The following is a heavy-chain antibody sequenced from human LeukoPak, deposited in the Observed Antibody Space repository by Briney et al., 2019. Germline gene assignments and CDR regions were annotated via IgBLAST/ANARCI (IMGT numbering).Heavy chain of an antibody. CDR2: TNHVGST. CDR3: ARHYDGRESGSYYEDY. Sequence: SETLSLTYTVSGGSVSSHYWTWIRQPPGKGLQWVAYTNHVGSTDYSSSLKSRVTISVDTSKNQFSLKLSSVTAADTAVYYCARHYDGRESGSYYEDYWGQGTLVSVSS. V-gene: IGHV4-59*08. CDR1: GGSVSSHY. J-gene: IGHJ4*02. D-gene: IGHD1-26*01.